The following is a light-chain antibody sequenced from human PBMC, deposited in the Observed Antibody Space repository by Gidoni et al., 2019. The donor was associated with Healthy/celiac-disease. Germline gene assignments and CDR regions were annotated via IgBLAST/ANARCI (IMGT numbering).Light chain of an antibody. CDR1: PSVSSY. J-gene: IGKJ4*01. V-gene: IGKV3-11*01. Sequence: EIVFTQPPATLSLSPGERATLSCRASPSVSSYLAWYQQKPGQAPRLLIYDASNRATGIPARFSGSGSGTDFTLTISSLEPEDFAVYYCQQRSNWPPLTFGGGTKVEIK. CDR2: DAS. CDR3: QQRSNWPPLT.